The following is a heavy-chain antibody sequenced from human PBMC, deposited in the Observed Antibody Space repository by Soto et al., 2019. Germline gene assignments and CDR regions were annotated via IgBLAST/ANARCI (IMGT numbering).Heavy chain of an antibody. CDR2: ISFDGSNK. CDR1: GFSISTYA. J-gene: IGHJ6*02. D-gene: IGHD1-26*01. Sequence: QVQLVESGGGVVQPGRSLRLSCAASGFSISTYAMHWVRQAPGKGLEWVALISFDGSNKYDADSVKGRFTISRDNSKNTLYLQMTSLRGDDTAVYYCARDGPIDGSNYNYYYGLDVWGQGTTVTVSS. V-gene: IGHV3-30-3*01. CDR3: ARDGPIDGSNYNYYYGLDV.